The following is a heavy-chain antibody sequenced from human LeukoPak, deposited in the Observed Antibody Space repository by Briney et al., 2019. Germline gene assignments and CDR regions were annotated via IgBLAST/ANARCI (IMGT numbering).Heavy chain of an antibody. CDR2: IYYSGST. D-gene: IGHD3-3*01. V-gene: IGHV4-39*01. CDR1: GGSISSSSYY. CDR3: ARHILSITIFGVVGLGFDP. Sequence: PSETLSLTCTVSGGSISSSSYYWGWIRQPPGKGLEWIGSIYYSGSTYYNPSLKSRVAISIDTSKNQFSLKLSSVTAADTAVYYCARHILSITIFGVVGLGFDPWGQGTLVTVSS. J-gene: IGHJ5*02.